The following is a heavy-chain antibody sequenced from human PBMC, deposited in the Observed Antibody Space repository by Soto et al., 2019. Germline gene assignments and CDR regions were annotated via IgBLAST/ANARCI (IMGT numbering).Heavy chain of an antibody. J-gene: IGHJ4*02. CDR3: ARSRITRLGNTGADY. CDR2: ISYDGSNK. CDR1: GFTFSSYA. Sequence: QVQLVESGGGVVQPGRSLRLSCAASGFTFSSYAMHWVRQAPGKGLEWVAVISYDGSNKYYADSVKGRFTISRDNSKNTLYLQMNSLRAEDTAVYYCARSRITRLGNTGADYWGQGTLVTVSS. V-gene: IGHV3-30-3*01. D-gene: IGHD3-10*01.